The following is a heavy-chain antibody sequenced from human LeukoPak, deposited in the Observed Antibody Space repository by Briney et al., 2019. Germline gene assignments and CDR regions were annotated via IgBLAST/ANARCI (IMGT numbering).Heavy chain of an antibody. D-gene: IGHD3-22*01. CDR1: GGSLNNYY. CDR2: IFYTGST. V-gene: IGHV4-59*08. Sequence: SETLSLTCTISGGSLNNYYWSWIRQPPGKGLECIGYIFYTGSTNYNPSLKSRVTISVDKSKNQFSLRLSSVTAADTAVYYCARGRRYYDSSGRYFDFWGQGTLVTVSS. CDR3: ARGRRYYDSSGRYFDF. J-gene: IGHJ4*02.